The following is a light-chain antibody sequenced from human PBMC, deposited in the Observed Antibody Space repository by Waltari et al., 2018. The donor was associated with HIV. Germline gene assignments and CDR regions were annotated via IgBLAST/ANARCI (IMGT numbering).Light chain of an antibody. CDR3: AAWDDSLSGLYV. V-gene: IGLV1-47*01. J-gene: IGLJ1*01. CDR2: RNN. Sequence: QSVLTQPPSASGTPWQRVTIPCSGSGSKIGSNYVNWYQQVPGTNPKLLLYRNNQRPSGVPDRFSGSKSGTSASLAISGLRSDDEADYYCAAWDDSLSGLYVFGTGTKVTVL. CDR1: GSKIGSNY.